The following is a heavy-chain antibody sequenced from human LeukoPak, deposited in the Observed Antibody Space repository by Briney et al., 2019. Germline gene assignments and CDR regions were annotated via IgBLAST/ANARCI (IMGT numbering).Heavy chain of an antibody. CDR2: IIPIFGTA. V-gene: IGHV1-69*05. D-gene: IGHD2-8*01. CDR3: ARMVAPPNGAFDI. CDR1: GGTFSSYA. J-gene: IGHJ3*02. Sequence: SVKVSCKASGGTFSSYAISWVRQAPGQGLEWMGGIIPIFGTANYAQKFQGRVTITTDESTSTAYMELSSLRSEDTAVYYCARMVAPPNGAFDIWGQGTMVTVSS.